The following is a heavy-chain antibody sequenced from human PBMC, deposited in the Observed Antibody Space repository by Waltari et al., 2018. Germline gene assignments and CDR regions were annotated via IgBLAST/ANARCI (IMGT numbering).Heavy chain of an antibody. D-gene: IGHD1-1*01. CDR3: AKVGVGLTTWYPFDV. Sequence: QVHLVESGGGVVQPGGSRRLACAAAGFPFSDYGLHWVRQAPGKGLEWVAFIRYDASDIYYRDSVKGRFTISRDNSKNTLFLQMSSLRPEDTAVYYCAKVGVGLTTWYPFDVWGQGTMVTVSS. V-gene: IGHV3-30*02. CDR1: GFPFSDYG. CDR2: IRYDASDI. J-gene: IGHJ3*01.